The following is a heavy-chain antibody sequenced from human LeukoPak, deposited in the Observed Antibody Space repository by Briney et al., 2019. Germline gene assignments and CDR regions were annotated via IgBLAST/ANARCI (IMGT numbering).Heavy chain of an antibody. CDR1: GFTFSSYS. CDR3: ARDTGSSSKLDP. J-gene: IGHJ5*02. Sequence: PGGSLRLSCAASGFTFSSYSMNWVRQAPGKGLEWVSSISSSSSYIYYADSVKGRFTISRDNAKNSLYLQMNSLRVEDTAVYYCARDTGSSSKLDPWGQGTLVTVSS. CDR2: ISSSSSYI. V-gene: IGHV3-21*01. D-gene: IGHD6-6*01.